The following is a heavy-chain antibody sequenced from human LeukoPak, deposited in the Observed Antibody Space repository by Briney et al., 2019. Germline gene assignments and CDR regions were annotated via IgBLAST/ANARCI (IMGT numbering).Heavy chain of an antibody. Sequence: GGSLRLSCEASGFRSSIYDMNWVRLAPGKGLEWVSSISGSSSQVWYADSVKGRFTSSRDNAKNSLYLQMSSLRVEDTAVYFCAKDRFDYDSSGYPYDIWGQGTMVTVSS. CDR3: AKDRFDYDSSGYPYDI. D-gene: IGHD3-22*01. J-gene: IGHJ3*02. V-gene: IGHV3-21*01. CDR2: ISGSSSQV. CDR1: GFRSSIYD.